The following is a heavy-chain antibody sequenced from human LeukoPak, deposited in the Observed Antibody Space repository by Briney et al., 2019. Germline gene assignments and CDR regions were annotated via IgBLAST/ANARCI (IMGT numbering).Heavy chain of an antibody. Sequence: SENLSLTCTVYGGSIRSNEWSWIRQPPGKGLEWIGFVYYSGSTNYNPSLNSRVTISVATSKNQLSLKLSSVTAADTAVYYCARASTYYDILTSYSLYFDYWGQGTLVTVSS. D-gene: IGHD3-9*01. CDR2: VYYSGST. CDR3: ARASTYYDILTSYSLYFDY. V-gene: IGHV4-59*01. CDR1: GGSIRSNE. J-gene: IGHJ4*02.